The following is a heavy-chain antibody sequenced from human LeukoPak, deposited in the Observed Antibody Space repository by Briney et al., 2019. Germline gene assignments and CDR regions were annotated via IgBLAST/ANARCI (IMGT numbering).Heavy chain of an antibody. CDR2: INPHTGGT. D-gene: IGHD4-17*01. J-gene: IGHJ4*02. Sequence: ASVKVSCKASGYTFTDYYIQWVRQAPGQGLEWMGWINPHTGGTNYAQKFQGRVTMTRETSISTAYMELSRLRSDDTAVYYCVREIRAISVTTDWGQGTLLTVSS. CDR1: GYTFTDYY. V-gene: IGHV1-2*02. CDR3: VREIRAISVTTD.